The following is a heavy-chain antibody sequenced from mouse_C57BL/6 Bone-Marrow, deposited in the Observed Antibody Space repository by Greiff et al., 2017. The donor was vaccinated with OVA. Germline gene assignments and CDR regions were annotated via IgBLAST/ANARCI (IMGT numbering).Heavy chain of an antibody. CDR2: IDPNSGGT. CDR1: GYTFTSYW. D-gene: IGHD2-12*01. Sequence: QVQLKQPGAELVKPGASVKLSCKASGYTFTSYWMHWVKQRPGRGLEWSGRIDPNSGGTKYNEKFKSKATLTVDKPSSTAYMQLSSLTSEDAAVYYCARSLRRGKSGYYAMDYWGQGTSVTVSS. J-gene: IGHJ4*01. V-gene: IGHV1-72*01. CDR3: ARSLRRGKSGYYAMDY.